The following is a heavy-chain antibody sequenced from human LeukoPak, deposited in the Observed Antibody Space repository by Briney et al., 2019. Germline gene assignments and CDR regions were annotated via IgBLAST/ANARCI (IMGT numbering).Heavy chain of an antibody. CDR2: ISYDGSNK. Sequence: GGSLRLSCAASGFTFSSYAMHWVRQAPGKGLEWVAVISYDGSNKYYADSVKGRFTISRDNSKNTLYLQMNSLRAEDTAVYYCARPYSYGWTWSNFDYWGQGTLVTVSS. CDR1: GFTFSSYA. J-gene: IGHJ4*02. D-gene: IGHD5-18*01. CDR3: ARPYSYGWTWSNFDY. V-gene: IGHV3-30-3*01.